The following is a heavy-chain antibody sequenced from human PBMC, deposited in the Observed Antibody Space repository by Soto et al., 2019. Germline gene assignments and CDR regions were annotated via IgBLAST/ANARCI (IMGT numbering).Heavy chain of an antibody. V-gene: IGHV1-69*02. CDR3: ARVTRRNAFDI. J-gene: IGHJ3*02. CDR2: IIPILGIA. CDR1: GGTFSSYT. Sequence: ASVKVSCKASGGTFSSYTISWVRQAPGQGLEWMGRIIPILGIANYAQEFQGRVTITADKSTSTAYMELSSLRSEDTAVYYCARVTRRNAFDIWGQGTMVTVSS.